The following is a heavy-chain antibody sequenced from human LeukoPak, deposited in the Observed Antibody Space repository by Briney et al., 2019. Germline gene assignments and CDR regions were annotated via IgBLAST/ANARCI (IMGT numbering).Heavy chain of an antibody. J-gene: IGHJ6*03. CDR2: IWYDGSNK. CDR1: GFTFSSYG. V-gene: IGHV3-33*06. CDR3: AKRGRHYYDSSGRPPLGSYYYMDV. D-gene: IGHD3-22*01. Sequence: GGSLRLSCAASGFTFSSYGMHWVRQAPGKGLEWVAVIWYDGSNKYYAESVKGRFTISRDNSKNTLYLQMNSLRAEDTAVYYCAKRGRHYYDSSGRPPLGSYYYMDVWGKGTTVTVSS.